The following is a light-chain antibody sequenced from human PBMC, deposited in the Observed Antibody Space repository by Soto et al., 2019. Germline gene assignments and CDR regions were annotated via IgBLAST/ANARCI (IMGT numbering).Light chain of an antibody. CDR3: QQYYSSPPT. CDR2: WAS. V-gene: IGKV4-1*01. J-gene: IGKJ2*01. Sequence: DIVMTQSPDSLAVSLGERATINCKSSQSVLYSSRNKNYLAWYQQKPGQPPKLLIYWASTRDSGVPDRFSGSGSGTDFTLTISSLQAEDVAVYFCQQYYSSPPTFGQGTKLEIK. CDR1: QSVLYSSRNKNY.